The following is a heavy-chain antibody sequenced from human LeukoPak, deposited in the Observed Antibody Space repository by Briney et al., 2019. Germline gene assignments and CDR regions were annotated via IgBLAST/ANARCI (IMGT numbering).Heavy chain of an antibody. CDR2: ISYDGSNK. D-gene: IGHD3-10*01. V-gene: IGHV3-30*04. CDR1: GFTFSSYA. Sequence: GGSLRLSCAASGFTFSSYAMHWVRQAPGKALEWVAVISYDGSNKYYADSVKGRFTISRDNSKNTLYLQMNSLRAEDTAVYYCARPMVRGSEYYYYGMDVWGKGTTVTVSS. CDR3: ARPMVRGSEYYYYGMDV. J-gene: IGHJ6*04.